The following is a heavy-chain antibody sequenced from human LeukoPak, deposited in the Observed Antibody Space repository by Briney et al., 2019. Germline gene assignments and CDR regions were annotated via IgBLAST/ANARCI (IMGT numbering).Heavy chain of an antibody. CDR1: GGSMTSYY. V-gene: IGHV4-59*01. CDR2: IYYRGTT. Sequence: PSETLSLTCTVSGGSMTSYYWTWIRQPPGKGLEWIVYIYYRGTTYYNPSLKSRVTMSVDVFKKQFSLKLSSVTAADTAVYYCARGAHEGPYYFDYWGQETLVTVSS. CDR3: ARGAHEGPYYFDY. J-gene: IGHJ4*02.